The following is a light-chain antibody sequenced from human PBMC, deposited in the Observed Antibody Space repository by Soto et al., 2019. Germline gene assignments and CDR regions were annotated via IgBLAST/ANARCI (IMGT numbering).Light chain of an antibody. CDR1: SSDVGGYNY. J-gene: IGLJ2*01. CDR3: SSYAGANSVV. Sequence: QSALTQPPSASGSPGQSVTISCTGMSSDVGGYNYVSGYQQHPGKAPKLMIYEVSKRPSGVPDRFSGSKSGNTASLTVSGLQAEDEADYYCSSYAGANSVVFGGGTKVTVL. CDR2: EVS. V-gene: IGLV2-8*01.